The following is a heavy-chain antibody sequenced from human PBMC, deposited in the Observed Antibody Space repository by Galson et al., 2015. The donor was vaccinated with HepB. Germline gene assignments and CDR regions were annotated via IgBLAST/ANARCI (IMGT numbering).Heavy chain of an antibody. CDR3: ARGSSYYDSSGNLGP. V-gene: IGHV3-33*01. CDR2: IWYDGSNK. CDR1: GFTFSSYG. J-gene: IGHJ5*02. Sequence: SLRLSCAESGFTFSSYGMHWVRQAPGKGLEWVAVIWYDGSNKYYADSVKGRFTISRNNSKNTLYLQMNSLRAEDTAVYYCARGSSYYDSSGNLGPWGQGTLVTVSS. D-gene: IGHD3-22*01.